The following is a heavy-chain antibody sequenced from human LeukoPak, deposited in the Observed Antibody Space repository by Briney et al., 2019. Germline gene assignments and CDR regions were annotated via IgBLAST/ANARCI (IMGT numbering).Heavy chain of an antibody. V-gene: IGHV3-21*01. CDR1: VFTFSSYS. Sequence: GGSLRLSCAASVFTFSSYSMNWVRQAPGKGLEWVSSISSGSKYIYNADSVKGRFTISRDNAKNSLYLQMNSLRAEDTAVYYCARALSYSYGSMDFWGQGTLVIVSP. J-gene: IGHJ4*02. D-gene: IGHD5-18*01. CDR2: ISSGSKYI. CDR3: ARALSYSYGSMDF.